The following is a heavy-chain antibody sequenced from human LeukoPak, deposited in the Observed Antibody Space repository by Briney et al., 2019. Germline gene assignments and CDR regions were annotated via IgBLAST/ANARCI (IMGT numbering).Heavy chain of an antibody. J-gene: IGHJ4*02. V-gene: IGHV3-30*04. CDR2: ISYDGSNK. CDR1: GFTFSSYA. CDR3: ASGIAVAGYYFDY. Sequence: HSGRSLRLSCAASGFTFSSYAMHWVRQAPGKGLEWVAVISYDGSNKYYADSVKGRFTISRDNSKNTLYLQMNSLRAEDTAVYYCASGIAVAGYYFDYWGQGTLVTVSS. D-gene: IGHD6-19*01.